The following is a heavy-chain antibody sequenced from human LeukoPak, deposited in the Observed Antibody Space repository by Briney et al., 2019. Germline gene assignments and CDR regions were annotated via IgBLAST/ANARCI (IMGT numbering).Heavy chain of an antibody. V-gene: IGHV4-4*07. CDR3: ARDITQSGSYGVDAFDI. J-gene: IGHJ3*02. CDR1: GGSISSYY. CDR2: IYTSGST. Sequence: SETLSLTCTVSGGSISSYYWSWIRQPAGKGLEWIGRIYTSGSTNYNPSLKSRVTMSVDTPKNQFSLKLSSVTAADTAVYYCARDITQSGSYGVDAFDIWGQGTMVTVSS. D-gene: IGHD1-26*01.